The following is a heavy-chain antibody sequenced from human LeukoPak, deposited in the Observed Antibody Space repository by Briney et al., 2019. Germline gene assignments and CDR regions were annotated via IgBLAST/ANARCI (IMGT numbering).Heavy chain of an antibody. V-gene: IGHV4-4*07. CDR3: ARAAEYSSGWYLFDY. D-gene: IGHD6-19*01. J-gene: IGHJ4*02. CDR1: GGSISNYY. CDR2: IYSSGGT. Sequence: SETLSLTCTVSGGSISNYYWTWLRQPAGKGLEWMGRIYSSGGTNYNPSLKSRVTMSVDTSKNQFSLKKSSVTAADTAMYYCARAAEYSSGWYLFDYWGQGILVTVSA.